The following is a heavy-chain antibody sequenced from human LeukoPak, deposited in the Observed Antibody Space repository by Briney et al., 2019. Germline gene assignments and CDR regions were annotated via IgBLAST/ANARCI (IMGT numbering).Heavy chain of an antibody. Sequence: GGSLRLSCAASGFTFSSYAMSWVRQAPGKGLEWVSAISGSGGSTYYADSVKGRFTISRDNSKNTLYLQMNSLRAEDTAVYYCAKDPEQWLVQYYFDYWGQGTLVNVSS. V-gene: IGHV3-23*01. CDR2: ISGSGGST. D-gene: IGHD6-19*01. J-gene: IGHJ4*02. CDR1: GFTFSSYA. CDR3: AKDPEQWLVQYYFDY.